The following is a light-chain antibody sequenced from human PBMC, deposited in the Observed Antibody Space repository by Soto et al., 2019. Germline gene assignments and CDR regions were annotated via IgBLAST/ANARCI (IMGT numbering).Light chain of an antibody. Sequence: DIVLTQTPGTLSLSPGDRATPSCRASQRVGSNYLAWYQQKSGQPPRLLIHGASSRATGVPDRFSGSGSGTEFTLTISSLQSEDFAVYYCQQYNNWPFITFGQGTRLEIK. CDR1: QRVGSN. V-gene: IGKV3D-15*01. CDR3: QQYNNWPFIT. J-gene: IGKJ5*01. CDR2: GAS.